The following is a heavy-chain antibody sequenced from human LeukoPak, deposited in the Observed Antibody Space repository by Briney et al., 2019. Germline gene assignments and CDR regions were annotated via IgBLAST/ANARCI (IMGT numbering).Heavy chain of an antibody. D-gene: IGHD6-13*01. CDR2: INHSGST. Sequence: PSETLSLTCAVYGGSFSGYYWSWIRQPPGKGLEWIGEINHSGSTNYNPSLKSRVTISVDTSKNQFSLKLSSATAADTAVYYCARGLSIAAAGTYYFDYWGQGTLVTVSS. V-gene: IGHV4-34*01. J-gene: IGHJ4*02. CDR3: ARGLSIAAAGTYYFDY. CDR1: GGSFSGYY.